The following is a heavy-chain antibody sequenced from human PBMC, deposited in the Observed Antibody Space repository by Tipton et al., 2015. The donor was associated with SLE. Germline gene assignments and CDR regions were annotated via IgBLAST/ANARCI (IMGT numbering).Heavy chain of an antibody. V-gene: IGHV4-34*01. CDR1: GGSFSGYY. CDR3: ARMEGMITYGGIAGL. J-gene: IGHJ4*02. CDR2: VNHLGTI. Sequence: GLVKPSETLSLTCDVNGGSFSGYYWGWIGQSPGKGLEWIGEVNHLGTIYYNASLKSRVTISIDTSKSHFSLKLTSVTAADTAVYYCARMEGMITYGGIAGLWGQGTVVTVSS. D-gene: IGHD3-16*01.